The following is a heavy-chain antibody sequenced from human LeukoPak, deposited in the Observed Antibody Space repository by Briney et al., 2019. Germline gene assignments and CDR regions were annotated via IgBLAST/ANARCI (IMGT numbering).Heavy chain of an antibody. J-gene: IGHJ4*02. CDR1: GFTFSDYF. CDR2: IYRSGSPI. V-gene: IGHV3-11*01. Sequence: GGSLRLSCAPSGFTFSDYFMSWIRQAPGEGLEWLSYIYRSGSPISHADSVRGRFTVSRDNAKSSLYLQMSSLRAEDAAVYCCARVDRSGWGSFDCGGRGTLVTVSS. CDR3: ARVDRSGWGSFDC. D-gene: IGHD6-19*01.